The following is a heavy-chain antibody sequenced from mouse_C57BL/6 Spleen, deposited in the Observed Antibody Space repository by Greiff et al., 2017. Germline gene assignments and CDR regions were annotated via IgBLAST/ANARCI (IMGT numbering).Heavy chain of an antibody. J-gene: IGHJ1*03. CDR2: INPNNGGT. CDR3: ERVGGNYRYFDV. CDR1: GYTFTDYN. D-gene: IGHD2-1*01. Sequence: VQLQQSGPELVKPGASVKIPCKASGYTFTDYNMDWVKQSHGKSLEWIGDINPNNGGTIYNQKFKGKATLTVDKSSSTAYMELRSLTAEDTAVYCCERVGGNYRYFDVWGTGTTVTVSS. V-gene: IGHV1-18*01.